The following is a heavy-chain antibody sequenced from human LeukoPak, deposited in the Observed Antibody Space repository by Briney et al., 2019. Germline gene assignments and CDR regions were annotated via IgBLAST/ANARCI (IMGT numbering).Heavy chain of an antibody. V-gene: IGHV4-59*01. CDR1: GDSISSYY. D-gene: IGHD1-1*01. Sequence: PSETQSLTCTVSGDSISSYYWTWIRQPPGRGLEWIAYIYYSGDTNYNPSLKSRVTISIDASKNQLSLKLTSVTAADTAVYYCARQRKYFDYWGQGTLVTVSS. J-gene: IGHJ4*02. CDR3: ARQRKYFDY. CDR2: IYYSGDT.